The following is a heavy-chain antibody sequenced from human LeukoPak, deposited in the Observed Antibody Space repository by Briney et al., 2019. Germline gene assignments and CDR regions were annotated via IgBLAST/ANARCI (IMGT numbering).Heavy chain of an antibody. CDR2: IRYDGSNK. D-gene: IGHD2-15*01. V-gene: IGHV3-30*02. J-gene: IGHJ5*02. Sequence: PGGSLRLSCAASGFTFSSYAMHWVRQAPGKGLEWVAFIRYDGSNKYYADSVKGRFTISRDNSKNTLYLQMNSLRAEDTAVYYCALRRAIPGEGYCSGGSCRKNWFDPWGQGTLVTVSS. CDR3: ALRRAIPGEGYCSGGSCRKNWFDP. CDR1: GFTFSSYA.